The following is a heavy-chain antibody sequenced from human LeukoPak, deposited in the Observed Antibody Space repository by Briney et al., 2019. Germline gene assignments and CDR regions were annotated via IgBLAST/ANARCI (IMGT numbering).Heavy chain of an antibody. J-gene: IGHJ4*02. CDR3: ARGIHDYGDYGEYYFDY. V-gene: IGHV3-53*04. D-gene: IGHD4-17*01. CDR2: IYSGGST. CDR1: GFTVSSNY. Sequence: GGSLRLSCAGSGFTVSSNYMSWVRQAPGKGLEWVAVIYSGGSTYYADSVKGRFTISRHNSKNTLYLQMNSLRAEDTAVYYCARGIHDYGDYGEYYFDYWGQGTLVTVSS.